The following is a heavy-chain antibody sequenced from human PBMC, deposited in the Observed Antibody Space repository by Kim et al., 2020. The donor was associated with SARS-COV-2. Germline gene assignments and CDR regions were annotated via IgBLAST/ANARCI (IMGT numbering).Heavy chain of an antibody. CDR2: ISGSGGST. CDR3: AKDPFFDFWCGCYFDY. V-gene: IGHV3-23*01. J-gene: IGHJ5*01. D-gene: IGHD3-3*01. CDR1: GFTFSNYA. Sequence: GGSLRLSCAASGFTFSNYAVSWVRQTPGKGLEWVSTISGSGGSTYYADSVKGRFTISRDNSKNTLYLQMSSLRAEDTAVYFCAKDPFFDFWCGCYFDYWG.